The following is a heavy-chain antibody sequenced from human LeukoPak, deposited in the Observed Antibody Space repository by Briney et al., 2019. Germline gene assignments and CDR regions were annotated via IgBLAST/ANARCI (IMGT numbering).Heavy chain of an antibody. CDR1: GFTFSSYA. CDR2: ISYDGSNK. J-gene: IGHJ6*03. D-gene: IGHD3-16*01. V-gene: IGHV3-30-3*01. Sequence: GGSLRLSCAASGFTFSSYAMHWVRQAPGKGLEWVAVISYDGSNKYYADSVKGRFTISRDNSKNTLYLQMNSLRAEDTAVYYCARVGDSFSRYYYYYMDVWGKGTTVTVSS. CDR3: ARVGDSFSRYYYYYMDV.